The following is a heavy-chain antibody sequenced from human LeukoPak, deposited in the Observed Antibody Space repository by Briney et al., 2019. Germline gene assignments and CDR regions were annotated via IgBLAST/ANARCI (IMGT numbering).Heavy chain of an antibody. V-gene: IGHV1-18*04. CDR3: ARGLRLGELSFDFDY. CDR2: ISAYNGNT. J-gene: IGHJ4*02. D-gene: IGHD3-16*02. Sequence: GASVKVSCKASGYTFTSYGISWVRQAPGQGLEWMGWISAYNGNTNYAQKLQGRVTMTTDTSTSTAYIELRSLRSDDTAVYYCARGLRLGELSFDFDYWGQGTLVTVSS. CDR1: GYTFTSYG.